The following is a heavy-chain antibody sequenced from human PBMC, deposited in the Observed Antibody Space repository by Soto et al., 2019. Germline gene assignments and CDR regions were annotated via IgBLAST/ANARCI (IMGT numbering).Heavy chain of an antibody. CDR1: GGTFSSYT. CDR2: IIPILGIA. CDR3: ARAGVATMVFVY. Sequence: SVKVSCKASGGTFSSYTISWVRQAPGQGLEWMGRIIPILGIANYAQKFQGRVTITADKSTSTAYMELSSLRSEDTAVYYCARAGVATMVFVYWGQGTLVTVSS. J-gene: IGHJ4*02. D-gene: IGHD5-12*01. V-gene: IGHV1-69*02.